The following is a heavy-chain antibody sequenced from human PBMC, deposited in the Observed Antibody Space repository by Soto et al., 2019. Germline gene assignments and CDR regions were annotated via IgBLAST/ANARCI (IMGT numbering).Heavy chain of an antibody. J-gene: IGHJ4*02. CDR3: ARSEMDTIFGVAPFDY. Sequence: SETLSLTCTVSGGSISSSSYYWGWIRQPPGKGLEWIGSIYYSGSTYYNPSLKSRVTISVDTSKNLFSLKLSYVTAADTAVYYCARSEMDTIFGVAPFDYWGQGTLVTVSS. CDR1: GGSISSSSYY. D-gene: IGHD3-3*01. CDR2: IYYSGST. V-gene: IGHV4-39*01.